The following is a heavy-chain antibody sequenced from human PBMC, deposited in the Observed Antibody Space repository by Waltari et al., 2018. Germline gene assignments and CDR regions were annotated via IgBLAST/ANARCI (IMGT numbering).Heavy chain of an antibody. Sequence: QVQLVESGGGVVQPGGSLRLSCAASGFTFSNYGMHWVRQAPGRGLGWVAFIRNDGSNENYVSSVKGRFTISRDNSKNTLYLQINGLRAEDTAVYYCAKDKLKRSSSWGVDYWGQGTQVTVSS. V-gene: IGHV3-30*02. CDR3: AKDKLKRSSSWGVDY. CDR1: GFTFSNYG. J-gene: IGHJ4*02. CDR2: IRNDGSNE. D-gene: IGHD6-6*01.